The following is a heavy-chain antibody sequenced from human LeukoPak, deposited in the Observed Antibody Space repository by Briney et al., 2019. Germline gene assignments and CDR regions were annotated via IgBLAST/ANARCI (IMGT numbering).Heavy chain of an antibody. CDR2: ISSSSSYI. CDR3: ARRFYSGYDLVDN. D-gene: IGHD5-12*01. V-gene: IGHV3-21*01. CDR1: GFTFSSYS. Sequence: LGGSLRLSCAASGFTFSSYSMNWARQAPGKGLEWVSSISSSSSYIYYADSVKGRFTISRDNAKSSLYLQMNSLRAEDTAVYYCARRFYSGYDLVDNWGQGTLVTVSS. J-gene: IGHJ4*02.